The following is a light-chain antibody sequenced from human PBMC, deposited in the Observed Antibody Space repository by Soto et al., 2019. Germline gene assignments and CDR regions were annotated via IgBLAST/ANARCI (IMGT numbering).Light chain of an antibody. Sequence: QSVLTQPPSASGTPGQRVTISCSGSSSNIGSNTVNWYQQLPGTAPKLLIYGNNQRPSGVPDRFSGSKSGTSASLAIGGLQSEDEAEYYCAAWDDSLHGVVFGGGTKLTVL. CDR2: GNN. CDR1: SSNIGSNT. CDR3: AAWDDSLHGVV. V-gene: IGLV1-44*01. J-gene: IGLJ2*01.